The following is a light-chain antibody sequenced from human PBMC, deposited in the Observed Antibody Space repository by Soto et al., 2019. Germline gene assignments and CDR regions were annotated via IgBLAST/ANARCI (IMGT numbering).Light chain of an antibody. Sequence: QSVLTQSPSASGTPGQRVTISCSGSFSNIGSNTVNWYEQLPGTAPKLLIYSNNQRPSGVPDRISGTKSRTSASLAIRGLQSDDEADYYCAAWDDSLNGVVFGGGTKLTVL. J-gene: IGLJ2*01. V-gene: IGLV1-44*01. CDR2: SNN. CDR1: FSNIGSNT. CDR3: AAWDDSLNGVV.